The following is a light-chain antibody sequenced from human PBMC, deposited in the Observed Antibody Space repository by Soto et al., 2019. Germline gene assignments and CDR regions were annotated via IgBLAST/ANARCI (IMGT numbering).Light chain of an antibody. CDR3: QQFNNWPWK. CDR1: QSISTN. Sequence: EIVMTQSPVTLTVSPGERATLYCRASQSISTNLAWHQQKPGQAPRLLIYGASTRATGIPARFIGCGSGTEFTLTISSLQSEDLALYYCQQFNNWPWKFGQGTKVEI. V-gene: IGKV3-15*01. CDR2: GAS. J-gene: IGKJ1*01.